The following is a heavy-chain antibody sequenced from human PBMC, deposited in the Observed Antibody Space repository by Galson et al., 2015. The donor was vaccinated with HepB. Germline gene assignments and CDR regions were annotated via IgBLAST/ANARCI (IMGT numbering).Heavy chain of an antibody. CDR1: GFTLDDYA. D-gene: IGHD3-9*01. V-gene: IGHV3-9*01. CDR2: ISWNSGRI. CDR3: AREIGYDILTGQIDY. Sequence: SLRLSCAASGFTLDDYAMHWVRQAPGKGLEWVSGISWNSGRIVYADSVKGRFTISRDNAKNSLYLQMNSLRAEDTALYYCAREIGYDILTGQIDYWGQGTLVTVSS. J-gene: IGHJ4*02.